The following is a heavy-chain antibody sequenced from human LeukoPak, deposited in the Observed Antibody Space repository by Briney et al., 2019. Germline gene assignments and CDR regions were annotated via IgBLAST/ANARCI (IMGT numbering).Heavy chain of an antibody. CDR2: IYYSGST. CDR1: GGSISSYY. Sequence: PSETLSLTCTVSGGSISSYYWSWIRQPPGKGLEWIGYIYYSGSTNYIPSLKSRVTISVDTSKNQFSLKLSYVTAADTAVYYCAREKTGLFDYWGQGNLVTVSS. D-gene: IGHD3-9*01. J-gene: IGHJ4*02. CDR3: AREKTGLFDY. V-gene: IGHV4-59*01.